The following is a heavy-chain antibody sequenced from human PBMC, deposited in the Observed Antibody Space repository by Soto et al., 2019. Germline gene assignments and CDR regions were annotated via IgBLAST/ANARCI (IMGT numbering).Heavy chain of an antibody. CDR2: IIPIFGTA. CDR3: AKSRYSDSSGDFYDY. Sequence: EASVKVSCKASGGTFSSYAISWVRQAPGQGLEWMGGIIPIFGTANYAQKFQGRVTITADESTSTAYMELSSLRSEDTAVYYCAKSRYSDSSGDFYDYWGQGTLVTVSS. D-gene: IGHD3-22*01. J-gene: IGHJ4*02. V-gene: IGHV1-69*13. CDR1: GGTFSSYA.